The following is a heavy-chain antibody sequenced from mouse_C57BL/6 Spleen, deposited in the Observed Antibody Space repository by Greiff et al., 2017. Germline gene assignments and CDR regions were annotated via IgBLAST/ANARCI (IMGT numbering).Heavy chain of an antibody. J-gene: IGHJ2*01. V-gene: IGHV1-69*01. CDR3: ARVQLVFDD. CDR2: IDPSDSYT. CDR1: GYTFTSYW. D-gene: IGHD4-1*02. Sequence: QVQLKQPGAELVMPGASVKLSCKASGYTFTSYWMDWVKQRPGQGLEWIGEIDPSDSYTNYNQKFKGKSTLTVDKSSSTAYMQLSSLTSEDSAVYYCARVQLVFDDWGQGTTLTVSS.